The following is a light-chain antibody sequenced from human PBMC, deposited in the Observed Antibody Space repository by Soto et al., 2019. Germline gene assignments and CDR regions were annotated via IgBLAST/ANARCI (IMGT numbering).Light chain of an antibody. CDR1: TGAVTSGYY. CDR3: LLYYGGQLGV. V-gene: IGLV7-43*01. J-gene: IGLJ3*02. Sequence: QSVVTQEPSLTVSPGGTVTLTCATSTGAVTSGYYPNWFQQKPGRAPRALIYSTNNKYSWTPARFSGSLLGSKAALTLSGVQPEDEADYYCLLYYGGQLGVFGRGTKVTVL. CDR2: STN.